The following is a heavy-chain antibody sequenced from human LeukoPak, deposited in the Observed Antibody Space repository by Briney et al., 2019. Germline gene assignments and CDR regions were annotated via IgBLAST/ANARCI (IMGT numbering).Heavy chain of an antibody. CDR1: GGTFSSYA. D-gene: IGHD6-13*01. Sequence: SVKVSCKASGGTFSSYAISWVRQAPGQGLEWMGGIIPIFGTANYAQKFQGRVTITADESTSTAYMELSSLRSDDTAVYYCAREGSSWYEFGYWGQGTLVTVSS. CDR2: IIPIFGTA. CDR3: AREGSSWYEFGY. V-gene: IGHV1-69*13. J-gene: IGHJ4*02.